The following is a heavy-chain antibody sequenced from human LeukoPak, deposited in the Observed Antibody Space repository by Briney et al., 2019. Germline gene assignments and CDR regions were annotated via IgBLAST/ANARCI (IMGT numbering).Heavy chain of an antibody. J-gene: IGHJ5*02. CDR3: AKAGCSGGSCYFDP. CDR2: ISGSGNT. CDR1: GFTFSSYA. V-gene: IGHV3-23*01. Sequence: GGSLRPSCAASGFTFSSYAMNWVRQPPGKGLVWVSSISGSGNTYYADSVRGRLTISRDNSKNTLYLQMNSLRVDDTAIYYCAKAGCSGGSCYFDPWGQGTLATVSS. D-gene: IGHD2-15*01.